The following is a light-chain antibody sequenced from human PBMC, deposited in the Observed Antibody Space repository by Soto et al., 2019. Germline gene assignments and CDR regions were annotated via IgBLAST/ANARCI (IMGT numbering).Light chain of an antibody. CDR3: QQYDNVPIT. J-gene: IGKJ3*01. Sequence: DIQMTQSPSSLSASVGDRVTITCQASRDISDYLNWYQQKPGKAPRLLIYDASNLKTGVPSRFSGSGSGTHFAFTISSLQPEDIATYYCQQYDNVPITFGPGTKVDIK. V-gene: IGKV1-33*01. CDR2: DAS. CDR1: RDISDY.